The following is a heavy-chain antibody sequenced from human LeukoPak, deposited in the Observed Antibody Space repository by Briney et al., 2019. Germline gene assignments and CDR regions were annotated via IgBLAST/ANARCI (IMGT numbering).Heavy chain of an antibody. V-gene: IGHV3-7*01. Sequence: QPGGSLRLSCAASGFTFSSYWMSWVRQAPGKGLEWVANIKQDGSEKYYVDSVKGRFTISRDNAKNSLYLQMNSMRAEDTAVYYCARAAFSSWFDYWGQGTLVTVSS. CDR2: IKQDGSEK. D-gene: IGHD6-13*01. J-gene: IGHJ4*02. CDR1: GFTFSSYW. CDR3: ARAAFSSWFDY.